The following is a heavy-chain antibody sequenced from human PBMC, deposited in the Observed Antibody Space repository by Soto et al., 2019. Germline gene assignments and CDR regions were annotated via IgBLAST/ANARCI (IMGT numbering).Heavy chain of an antibody. CDR3: AKEFRTTFSFDY. D-gene: IGHD3-16*01. V-gene: IGHV3-23*01. J-gene: IGHJ4*02. Sequence: EVQLLESGGGLVQPGGSLRLSCAASGFTFSSYAMSWVRQAPGKGLEWVSTISGSGTNTYYADSVKGRFTISRDSSKNTLYLEMNSLRAEDTAVYHCAKEFRTTFSFDYWGQGTLVTVSS. CDR2: ISGSGTNT. CDR1: GFTFSSYA.